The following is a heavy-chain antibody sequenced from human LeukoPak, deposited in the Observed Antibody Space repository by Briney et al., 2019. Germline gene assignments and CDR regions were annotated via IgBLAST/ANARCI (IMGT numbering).Heavy chain of an antibody. CDR1: GYTFTTYD. J-gene: IGHJ5*02. Sequence: ASGKLSCNSSGYTFTTYDINWGRQATGQGLEWMGWMNPNSANTGYTQKFQGMVTITRNTSISTAYMELSSLRAEDKAVYYCERGRGRGHKENRFVPWGEGTLVTVSS. CDR2: MNPNSANT. CDR3: ERGRGRGHKENRFVP. V-gene: IGHV1-8*01.